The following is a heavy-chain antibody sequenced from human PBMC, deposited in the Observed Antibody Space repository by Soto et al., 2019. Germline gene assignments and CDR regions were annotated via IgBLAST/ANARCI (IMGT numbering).Heavy chain of an antibody. V-gene: IGHV4-30-4*01. Sequence: QVQLQESGPGLVKPSQTLSLTCTVSGGSISSGDYYWSWIRQPPGKGLEWIGYIYYSGSTYYNPPLKSRVTISVDASKHQCALKLSSVTAADTAVYYCARVPGGGGAMVHNYWGQGTLVTVSS. CDR1: GGSISSGDYY. CDR3: ARVPGGGGAMVHNY. D-gene: IGHD5-18*01. CDR2: IYYSGST. J-gene: IGHJ4*02.